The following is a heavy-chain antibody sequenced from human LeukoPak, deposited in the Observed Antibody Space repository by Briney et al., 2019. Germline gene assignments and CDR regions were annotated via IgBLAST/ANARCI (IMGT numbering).Heavy chain of an antibody. CDR3: ARTRPRKNSYGYGY. D-gene: IGHD5-18*01. CDR1: GGSFSGYY. V-gene: IGHV4-34*01. J-gene: IGHJ4*02. Sequence: PSETLSLTCAVYGGSFSGYYWSWIRQPPGKGLKWIGEINHSGSTNYNPSLKSRVTISVDTSKNQFSLKLSSVTAADTAVYYCARTRPRKNSYGYGYWGQGTLVTVSS. CDR2: INHSGST.